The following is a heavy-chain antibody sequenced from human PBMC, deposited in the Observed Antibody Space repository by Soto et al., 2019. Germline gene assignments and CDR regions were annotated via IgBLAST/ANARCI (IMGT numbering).Heavy chain of an antibody. CDR1: GGTFSSYA. V-gene: IGHV1-69*06. D-gene: IGHD3-10*01. Sequence: SVKVSFKASGGTFSSYAISWLRQAPGQGLEWMGGIIPIFGTANYAQKFQGRVTITADKSTSTAYMELSSLRSEDTAVYWCARGPHKFGALHWYYYGMEVGGQGTTVTVAS. J-gene: IGHJ6*02. CDR3: ARGPHKFGALHWYYYGMEV. CDR2: IIPIFGTA.